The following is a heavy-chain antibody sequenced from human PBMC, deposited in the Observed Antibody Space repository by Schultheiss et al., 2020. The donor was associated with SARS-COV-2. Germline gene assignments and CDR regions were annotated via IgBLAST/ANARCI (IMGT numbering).Heavy chain of an antibody. CDR3: ARNHYGSGSDWFDP. Sequence: LETLSLTCTVSGGSISSSSYYWGWIRQPPGKGLEWIGSIYYSGSTYYNPSLKSRVTISVDTSKNQFSLKLSSVTAADTAVYYCARNHYGSGSDWFDPWGQGTLVTVSS. CDR2: IYYSGST. D-gene: IGHD3-10*01. V-gene: IGHV4-39*01. CDR1: GGSISSSSYY. J-gene: IGHJ5*02.